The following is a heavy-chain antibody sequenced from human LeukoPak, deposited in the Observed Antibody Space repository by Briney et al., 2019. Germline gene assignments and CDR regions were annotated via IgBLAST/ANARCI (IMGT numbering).Heavy chain of an antibody. V-gene: IGHV4-34*01. J-gene: IGHJ4*02. CDR3: ARADSSGYYVGY. Sequence: NASETPSLTCAVYGGSFSDYYWSWIRQPPGKGLEWIGEINHGGTTNYNPSLKSRVTISVDTSKNQFSLKLSSVTAADTAVYYCARADSSGYYVGYWGQGTLVTVSS. CDR1: GGSFSDYY. D-gene: IGHD3-22*01. CDR2: INHGGTT.